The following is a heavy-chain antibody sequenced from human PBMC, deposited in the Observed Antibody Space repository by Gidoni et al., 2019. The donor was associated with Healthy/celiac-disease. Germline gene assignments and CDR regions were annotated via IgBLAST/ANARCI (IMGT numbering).Heavy chain of an antibody. D-gene: IGHD3-22*01. V-gene: IGHV3-23*01. J-gene: IGHJ2*01. CDR2: NSGGGGST. Sequence: EVQLLGSGGGLVQHVGSLRLSCSAPVFTFSSYATSWVRQAPGKGRGCVSANSGGGGSTYYADSVKGLFTISRDNSKNTLYLQMNSLRAEDTAVYYCARSYDSSGYYSTLYWYFDLWGRGTLVTVSS. CDR1: VFTFSSYA. CDR3: ARSYDSSGYYSTLYWYFDL.